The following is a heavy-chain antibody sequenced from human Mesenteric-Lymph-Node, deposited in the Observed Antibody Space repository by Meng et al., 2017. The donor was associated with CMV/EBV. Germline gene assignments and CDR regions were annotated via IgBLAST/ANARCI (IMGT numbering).Heavy chain of an antibody. V-gene: IGHV4-39*07. CDR3: ARDMDDFWSGYYKMSWFDP. CDR1: GGSISSSSYY. D-gene: IGHD3-3*01. J-gene: IGHJ5*02. Sequence: SETLSLTCTVSGGSISSSSYYWGWIRQPPGKGLEWIGSIYYSGSTYYNPSLKSRVTISVDTSKNQFSLKLSSVTAADTAVYYCARDMDDFWSGYYKMSWFDPWGQGTLVTVSS. CDR2: IYYSGST.